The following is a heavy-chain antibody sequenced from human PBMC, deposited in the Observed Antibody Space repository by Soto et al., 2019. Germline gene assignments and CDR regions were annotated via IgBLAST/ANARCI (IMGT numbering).Heavy chain of an antibody. J-gene: IGHJ4*02. V-gene: IGHV4-34*01. Sequence: SETLSLTCAVYGGSFNGFYWSWIRQPPGKGLEWIGEINYSGSTDYNPSLKSRVTISVDTSKNLFSLDLTSVTAADTAVYYCARRRNPLDYWGQGILVTVSS. CDR1: GGSFNGFY. CDR3: ARRRNPLDY. CDR2: INYSGST.